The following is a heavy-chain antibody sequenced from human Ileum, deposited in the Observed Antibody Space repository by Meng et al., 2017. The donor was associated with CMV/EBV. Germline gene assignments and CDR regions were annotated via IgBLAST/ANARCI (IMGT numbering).Heavy chain of an antibody. CDR3: AREKKVGAKTIDY. D-gene: IGHD1-26*01. V-gene: IGHV1-2*02. CDR1: RYPFSGYY. Sequence: ASRYPFSGYYLHWVRQAPGQGLEWMGLINSNSGGTHYAQKFQGRVTMTRDTSISTAYMELSRLRSDDTAVYYCAREKKVGAKTIDYWGQGTLVTVSS. CDR2: INSNSGGT. J-gene: IGHJ4*02.